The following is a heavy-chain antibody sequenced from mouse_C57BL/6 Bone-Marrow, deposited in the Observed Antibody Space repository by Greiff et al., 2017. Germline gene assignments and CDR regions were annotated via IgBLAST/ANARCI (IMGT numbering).Heavy chain of an antibody. J-gene: IGHJ1*03. CDR3: ARAGYYEGRDWYFDV. Sequence: QVQLKESGAELARPGASVKLSCKASGYTFTSYGISWVKQRTGQGLEWIGEIYPRSGNTYYNEKFKGKATLTADKSSSTAYMELRSLTSEDSAVYYCARAGYYEGRDWYFDVWGTGTTVTVSS. CDR1: GYTFTSYG. CDR2: IYPRSGNT. D-gene: IGHD2-3*01. V-gene: IGHV1-81*01.